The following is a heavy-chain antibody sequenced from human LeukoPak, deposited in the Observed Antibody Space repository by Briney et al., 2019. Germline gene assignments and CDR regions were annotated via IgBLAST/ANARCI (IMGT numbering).Heavy chain of an antibody. V-gene: IGHV1-2*02. CDR3: ARIPPRDNWFDP. CDR1: GYTFTGYY. J-gene: IGHJ5*02. CDR2: INPNSGGT. Sequence: ASVKVSCKASGYTFTGYYMHWVRQAPGQGPEWMGWINPNSGGTNYAQKFQGRVTMTRDTSISTAYMELSRLRSDDTAVYYCARIPPRDNWFDPWGQGTLVTVSS.